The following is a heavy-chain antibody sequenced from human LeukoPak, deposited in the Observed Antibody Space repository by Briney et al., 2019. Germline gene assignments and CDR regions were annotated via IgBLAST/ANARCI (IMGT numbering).Heavy chain of an antibody. D-gene: IGHD3-22*01. CDR2: IYYSGRT. J-gene: IGHJ1*01. V-gene: IGHV4-39*01. Sequence: SETLSLTCSVSGDSVSRSDSYWDWIRQPPGKGLEWIGTIYYSGRTYYSPSLKSRVTMSVDPSNDQFSLNLRSVTAADTAVYYCARRRYYDGSGYLEWGQGTLLSVSS. CDR3: ARRRYYDGSGYLE. CDR1: GDSVSRSDSY.